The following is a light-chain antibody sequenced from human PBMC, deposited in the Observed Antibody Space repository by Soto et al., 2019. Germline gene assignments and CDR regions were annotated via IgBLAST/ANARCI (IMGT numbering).Light chain of an antibody. CDR2: GAL. J-gene: IGKJ4*01. Sequence: DLQLTQSPSFLSASVGDRVAITCRASQDISSSLAWYQQKPGKPPNLLIFGALSLQGGVPSRFSGSGSGTEFTLTISSLQPEDFAAYYCQQHKTYPVTFGGGTKVEI. V-gene: IGKV1-9*01. CDR1: QDISSS. CDR3: QQHKTYPVT.